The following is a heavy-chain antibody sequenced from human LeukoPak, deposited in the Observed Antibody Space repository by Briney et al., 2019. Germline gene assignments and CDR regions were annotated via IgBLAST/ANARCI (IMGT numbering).Heavy chain of an antibody. Sequence: GGSLRLSCAASGFTFSSHWMHWVRHAPGKGLVWVSRINSDGSTTSYADAVKGRFTISRDNAKNTLYLQMNRLRAEDTAVYYCARGLSHPYGSRSYYDLTPDWFDPWGQGTLVTVPS. V-gene: IGHV3-74*01. CDR3: ARGLSHPYGSRSYYDLTPDWFDP. D-gene: IGHD3-10*01. CDR1: GFTFSSHW. J-gene: IGHJ5*02. CDR2: INSDGSTT.